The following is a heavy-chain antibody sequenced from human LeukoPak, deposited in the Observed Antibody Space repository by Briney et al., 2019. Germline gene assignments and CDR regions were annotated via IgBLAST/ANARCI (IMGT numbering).Heavy chain of an antibody. Sequence: ASVKVSCKASGYTFTSYGISWVRQAPGQGLEWMGWISAYNGNTNYAQKLQGRVTMTTDTSTSTAYMELGSLRSDDTAVYYCARDGDIVVVPAAMLLDYWGQGTLVTVSS. CDR1: GYTFTSYG. J-gene: IGHJ4*02. V-gene: IGHV1-18*04. CDR3: ARDGDIVVVPAAMLLDY. D-gene: IGHD2-2*01. CDR2: ISAYNGNT.